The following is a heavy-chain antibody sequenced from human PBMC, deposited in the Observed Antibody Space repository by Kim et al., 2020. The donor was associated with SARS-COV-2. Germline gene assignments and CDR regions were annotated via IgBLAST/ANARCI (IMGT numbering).Heavy chain of an antibody. CDR2: IYYSGST. Sequence: SETLSLTCTVSGGSISSGGYYWSWIRQHPGKGLEWIGYIYYSGSTYYNPSLKRRVTISVDTSKNQFSLKLSSVTAADTAVYYCARDRVAAAGTTLFDYWGQGTLVTVSS. V-gene: IGHV4-31*03. CDR1: GGSISSGGYY. J-gene: IGHJ4*02. CDR3: ARDRVAAAGTTLFDY. D-gene: IGHD6-13*01.